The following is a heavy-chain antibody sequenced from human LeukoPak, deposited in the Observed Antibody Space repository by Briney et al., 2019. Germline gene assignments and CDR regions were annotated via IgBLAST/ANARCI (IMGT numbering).Heavy chain of an antibody. J-gene: IGHJ3*02. CDR2: IKSKTDGGTI. CDR1: GFTFSNAW. V-gene: IGHV3-15*07. CDR3: TTDVVGANAFDI. D-gene: IGHD1-26*01. Sequence: KTGGSLRLSCAASGFTFSNAWMNWVRQAPGKGLEWVGRIKSKTDGGTIDYAAPVKGRFTISRDDSKNTLYLQMNSLKTEDTAVYYCTTDVVGANAFDIWGQGTMVTVSS.